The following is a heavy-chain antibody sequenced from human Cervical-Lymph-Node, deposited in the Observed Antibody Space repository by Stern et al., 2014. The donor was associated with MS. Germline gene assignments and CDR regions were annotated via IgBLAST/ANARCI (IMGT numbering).Heavy chain of an antibody. CDR1: GFTFSSYT. CDR2: ISGSGTTI. D-gene: IGHD2-15*01. V-gene: IGHV3-48*02. J-gene: IGHJ4*02. Sequence: VHLVESGGGLVQPGGSLRLSCAASGFTFSSYTLNWVRLAPGKGLEVALDISGSGTTISYADSVKGRFTISRDNAKNSLYLQMNSLREEDTAVYYCARSRCTGGSCRGGFDYWGQGTLVTVSS. CDR3: ARSRCTGGSCRGGFDY.